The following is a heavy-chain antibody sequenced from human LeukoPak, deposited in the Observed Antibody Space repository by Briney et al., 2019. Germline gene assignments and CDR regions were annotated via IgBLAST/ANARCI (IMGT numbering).Heavy chain of an antibody. J-gene: IGHJ4*02. D-gene: IGHD6-13*01. CDR2: INSDESVT. V-gene: IGHV3-74*03. CDR1: GFTFSSSW. Sequence: GGSLRLSCAASGFTFSSSWMQWVRQAPGQGLVWVSRINSDESVTTYTNSVKGRFTISRDNAKNTLYLQMNSLRAEDTAVYYCARGSRSWPADYWGQGTLVTVSS. CDR3: ARGSRSWPADY.